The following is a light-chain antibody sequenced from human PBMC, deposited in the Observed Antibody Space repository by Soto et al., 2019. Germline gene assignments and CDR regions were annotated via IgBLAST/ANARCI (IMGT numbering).Light chain of an antibody. V-gene: IGLV2-11*01. Sequence: QSALTQPRSVSGSPGQSVTISCTGTSSDVGGYNYVSWYQQHPGIAPKLMIYNVNKRPSGVPDRFSGSKSGNTASLTISGLQAEDEADYYCSSYAGSYTFVVFGGGTKLTVL. CDR3: SSYAGSYTFVV. CDR2: NVN. CDR1: SSDVGGYNY. J-gene: IGLJ3*02.